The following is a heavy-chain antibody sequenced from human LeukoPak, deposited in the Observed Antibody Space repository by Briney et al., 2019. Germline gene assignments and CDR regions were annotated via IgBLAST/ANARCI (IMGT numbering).Heavy chain of an antibody. Sequence: SQTLSLTGAVSGGSISSGGYSWSWIRQPPGKGLEWIGYIYHSGSTYYNPSLKSRVTISVDRSKNQFSLKLSSVTAADAAVYYCARGEGFFDYWGQGTLVTVSS. V-gene: IGHV4-30-2*01. J-gene: IGHJ4*02. CDR3: ARGEGFFDY. CDR1: GGSISSGGYS. CDR2: IYHSGST.